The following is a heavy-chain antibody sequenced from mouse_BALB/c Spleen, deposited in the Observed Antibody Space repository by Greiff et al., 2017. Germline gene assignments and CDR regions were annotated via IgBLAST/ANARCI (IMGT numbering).Heavy chain of an antibody. CDR3: IYYYGSSCWYFDV. CDR2: IFPGNSDT. D-gene: IGHD1-1*01. Sequence: VQLKESGTVLARPGASVKMSCKASGYSFTSYWMHWVKQRPGQGLEWIGAIFPGNSDTSYNQKFKGKAKLTAVTSASTAYMELSSLTNEDSAVYYCIYYYGSSCWYFDVWGAGTTVTVSS. V-gene: IGHV1-5*01. CDR1: GYSFTSYW. J-gene: IGHJ1*01.